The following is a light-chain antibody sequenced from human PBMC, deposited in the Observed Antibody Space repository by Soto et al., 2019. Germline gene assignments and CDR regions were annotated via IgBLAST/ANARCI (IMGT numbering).Light chain of an antibody. V-gene: IGKV3-20*01. CDR2: AAS. CDR3: QQYGTSPPYT. J-gene: IGKJ2*01. Sequence: EIVLTQSPVTLSLSPGERATLSCRASQSVSSSNLAWYQQKPGQAPRLLIYAASSRATGIPDRFSGSGSGADVTLTISRLEPEDCAVYYCQQYGTSPPYTFGQGTKVEIK. CDR1: QSVSSSN.